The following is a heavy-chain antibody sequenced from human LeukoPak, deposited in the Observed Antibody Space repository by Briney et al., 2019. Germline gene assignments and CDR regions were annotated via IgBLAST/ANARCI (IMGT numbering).Heavy chain of an antibody. CDR2: IGGSGAGT. J-gene: IGHJ4*02. D-gene: IGHD3-22*01. CDR3: ATTLHSGYYDLY. V-gene: IGHV3-23*01. CDR1: GFAFSSSA. Sequence: GGSLRLSCAASGFAFSSSAMSWVRQAPGKGLEWVSGIGGSGAGTYYAVSVKGRFTISRDNSKNTLYLQMNSLRAEDTAVYYCATTLHSGYYDLYWGQGTLVTVSS.